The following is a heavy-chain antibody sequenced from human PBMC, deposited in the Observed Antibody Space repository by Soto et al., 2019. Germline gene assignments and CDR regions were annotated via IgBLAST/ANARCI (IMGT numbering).Heavy chain of an antibody. V-gene: IGHV4-34*01. CDR2: INHSGST. CDR1: GGSFSGYY. CDR3: ARGRVDDFWSGYPLKARHLDY. D-gene: IGHD3-3*01. J-gene: IGHJ4*02. Sequence: TSETLSLTCAVYGGSFSGYYWSWIRQPPGKGLEWIGEINHSGSTNYNPSLKSRVTISVDTSKNQFSLKLSSVTAADTAVYYCARGRVDDFWSGYPLKARHLDYWGQGTLVTVSS.